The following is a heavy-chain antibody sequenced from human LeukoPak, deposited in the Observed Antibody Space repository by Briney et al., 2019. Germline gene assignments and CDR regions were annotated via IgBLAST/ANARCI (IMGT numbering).Heavy chain of an antibody. J-gene: IGHJ4*02. CDR3: ARMFDY. Sequence: GGSLRLSCAASGFTFRSYWMHWVRQAPGKGLMWVSRINSDGTSTNYADSVKGRFTISRDNAKNTLYLQMNSLRAEDTAVYYCARMFDYWGQGTLVTVSS. CDR1: GFTFRSYW. CDR2: INSDGTST. V-gene: IGHV3-74*01.